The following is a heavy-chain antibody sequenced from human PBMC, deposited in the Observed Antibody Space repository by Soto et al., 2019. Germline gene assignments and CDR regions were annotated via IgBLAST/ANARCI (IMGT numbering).Heavy chain of an antibody. CDR2: IHNSGSP. V-gene: IGHV4-30-4*01. J-gene: IGHJ5*02. CDR3: ARGMGITILYWFDP. CDR1: GASIYNGGYF. Sequence: PAETLSLTCSVSGASIYNGGYFWSWIRQSPGKGLEWIGHIHNSGSPYNNPSLKSRVTISADTSKNQFSLKLSSVTAADTAVYYCARGMGITILYWFDPWGQGTLVTVSS. D-gene: IGHD3-3*01.